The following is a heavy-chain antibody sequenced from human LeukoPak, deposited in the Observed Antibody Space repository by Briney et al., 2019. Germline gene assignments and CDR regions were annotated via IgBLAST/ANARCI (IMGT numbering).Heavy chain of an antibody. V-gene: IGHV1-18*01. CDR1: GGTFSSYA. CDR2: ISAYNGNT. Sequence: ASVKVSCKASGGTFSSYAISWVRQAPGQGLEWMGWISAYNGNTNYAQKLQGRVTMTTDTSTSTAYMELRSLRSDDTAVYYCARVLLWFGEFQLGGAIPGDLYYYGMDVWGQGTTVTVSS. CDR3: ARVLLWFGEFQLGGAIPGDLYYYGMDV. J-gene: IGHJ6*02. D-gene: IGHD3-10*01.